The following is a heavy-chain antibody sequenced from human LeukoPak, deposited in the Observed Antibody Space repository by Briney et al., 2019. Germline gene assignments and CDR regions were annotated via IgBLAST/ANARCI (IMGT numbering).Heavy chain of an antibody. CDR3: ARPSRGVIPYY. D-gene: IGHD3-10*01. V-gene: IGHV3-48*03. Sequence: GGSLRLSCAASGFTFSSYEMNWVRQAPGKGLEWVSYISSSGSTIYYADSVRGRFTISSDNAKNSLYLQMNSLRAEDTAVYYCARPSRGVIPYYWGQGTLVTVSS. CDR2: ISSSGSTI. J-gene: IGHJ4*02. CDR1: GFTFSSYE.